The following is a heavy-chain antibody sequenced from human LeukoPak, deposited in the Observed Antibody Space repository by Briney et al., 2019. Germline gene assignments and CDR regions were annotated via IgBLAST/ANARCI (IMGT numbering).Heavy chain of an antibody. D-gene: IGHD2-15*01. CDR1: GFTFSSYA. J-gene: IGHJ3*02. CDR3: AKGVVVVAATHAFDI. CDR2: ISNSGDNT. Sequence: PGGSLRLSCAASGFTFSSYAMTWVRQAPGKGLEWVSAISNSGDNTYYADSVKGRFTISRDNFKNTLYLQMNSLRAEDTAVYYCAKGVVVVAATHAFDIWGQGTMVTVSS. V-gene: IGHV3-23*01.